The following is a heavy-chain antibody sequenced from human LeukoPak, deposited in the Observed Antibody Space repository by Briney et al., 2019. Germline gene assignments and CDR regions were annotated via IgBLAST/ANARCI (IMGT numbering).Heavy chain of an antibody. CDR2: VNHSGGT. CDR3: ARHPSELGYCSSTSCSQDY. CDR1: GGPFRAFY. V-gene: IGHV4-34*01. J-gene: IGHJ4*02. D-gene: IGHD2-2*01. Sequence: SETLSLTCDVSGGPFRAFYWSWIRQPPGKGLEWIGEVNHSGGTNYSPSLKSRVTISLDTSKNQFSLKVNSVTAADTAVYYCARHPSELGYCSSTSCSQDYWGQGTLVTVSS.